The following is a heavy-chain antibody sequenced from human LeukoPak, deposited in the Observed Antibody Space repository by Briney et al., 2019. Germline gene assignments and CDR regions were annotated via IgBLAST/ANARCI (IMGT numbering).Heavy chain of an antibody. CDR1: GFTFSNAW. V-gene: IGHV3-15*01. J-gene: IGHJ4*02. D-gene: IGHD2-15*01. CDR2: IKSKTDGGTT. Sequence: PGGSLRLSCAASGFTFSNAWMSWVRQAPGKGLEWVGRIKSKTDGGTTDYAAPVKGRFTISRGDSKNTLYLQMNSLKTEDTAVYYCTTAPLGYCSGGSCYGYWGQGTLVTVSS. CDR3: TTAPLGYCSGGSCYGY.